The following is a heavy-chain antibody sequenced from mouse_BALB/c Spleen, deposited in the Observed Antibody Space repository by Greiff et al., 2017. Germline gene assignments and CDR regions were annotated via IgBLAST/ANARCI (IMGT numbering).Heavy chain of an antibody. D-gene: IGHD1-1*01. CDR2: INPSTGYT. V-gene: IGHV1-7*01. Sequence: QVQLQQSGAELAKPGASVKMSCKASGYTFTSYWMHWVKQRPGQGLEWIGYINPSTGYTEYNQKFKDKATLTADKSSSTAYMQLSSLTSEDSAVYYCARRGNYYGPYWYFDVWGAGTTVTVSS. J-gene: IGHJ1*01. CDR3: ARRGNYYGPYWYFDV. CDR1: GYTFTSYW.